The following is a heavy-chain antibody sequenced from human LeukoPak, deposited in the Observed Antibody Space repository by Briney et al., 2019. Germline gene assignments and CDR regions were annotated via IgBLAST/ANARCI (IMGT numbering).Heavy chain of an antibody. J-gene: IGHJ4*02. Sequence: GGSLRLSCAASGFTFSSYAMSWVRQAPGKGLEWVSYISSSSSTIYYADSVKGRFTISRDNAKNSLYLQMNSLRDEDTAVYYCARVGAQIVVVVTGEFDYWGQGTLVTVSS. CDR1: GFTFSSYA. CDR3: ARVGAQIVVVVTGEFDY. D-gene: IGHD2-15*01. CDR2: ISSSSSTI. V-gene: IGHV3-48*02.